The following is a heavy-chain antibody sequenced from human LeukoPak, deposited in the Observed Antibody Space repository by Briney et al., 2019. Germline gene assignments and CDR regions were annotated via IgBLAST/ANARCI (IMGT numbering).Heavy chain of an antibody. CDR2: IIPIFGTA. CDR1: GGTFSSDV. CDR3: ARTSIAVARTFDY. D-gene: IGHD6-19*01. Sequence: SLKVSCKASGGTFSSDVVSWVRQAPGQGVEWMGGIIPIFGTANYVQKFQGRVTITADKSTSTAYMELSSLRSEDTAVYYCARTSIAVARTFDYWGQGTLVTVSS. V-gene: IGHV1-69*06. J-gene: IGHJ4*02.